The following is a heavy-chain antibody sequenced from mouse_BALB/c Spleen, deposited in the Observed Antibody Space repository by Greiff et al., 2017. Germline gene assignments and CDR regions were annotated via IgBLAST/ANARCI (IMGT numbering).Heavy chain of an antibody. Sequence: VQLQQSGAELVKPGASVKLSCTASGFNIKDTYMHWVKQRPEQGLEWIGRIDPANGNTKYDPKFQGKATITADTSSNTAYLQLSSLTSEDTAVYYCASCYDGYYYAMDYWGQGTSVTVSS. CDR2: IDPANGNT. CDR3: ASCYDGYYYAMDY. J-gene: IGHJ4*01. D-gene: IGHD2-3*01. CDR1: GFNIKDTY. V-gene: IGHV14-3*02.